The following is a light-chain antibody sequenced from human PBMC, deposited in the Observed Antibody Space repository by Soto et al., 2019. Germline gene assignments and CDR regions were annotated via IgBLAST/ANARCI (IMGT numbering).Light chain of an antibody. V-gene: IGKV3-20*01. Sequence: EILMTQSPATLSVSPGERATLSCRASQSVSSSYLAWYQQKPGQAPRLLIYGASSRATGIPDRFSGSGSGTDFTLTISRLEPEDFAVYYCQQYGSSPRTFGQGTKV. CDR3: QQYGSSPRT. CDR2: GAS. J-gene: IGKJ1*01. CDR1: QSVSSSY.